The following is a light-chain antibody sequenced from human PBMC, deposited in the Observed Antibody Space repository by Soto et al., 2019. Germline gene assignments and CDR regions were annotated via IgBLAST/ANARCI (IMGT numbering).Light chain of an antibody. CDR2: KVS. V-gene: IGKV2-30*02. J-gene: IGKJ1*01. Sequence: DVVMTQSPLSLSVTLGQPASISCRSSQRLVHTNGNTYLNWFQQRPGQSPRRLIYKVSDRDPGVPDRFSGSGSGTEFTLRISRVEADDVGVYYCMQGAYWPPTFGLGTKVEI. CDR3: MQGAYWPPT. CDR1: QRLVHTNGNTY.